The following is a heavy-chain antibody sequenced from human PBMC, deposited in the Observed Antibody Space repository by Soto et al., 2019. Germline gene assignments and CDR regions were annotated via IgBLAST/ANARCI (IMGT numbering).Heavy chain of an antibody. V-gene: IGHV3-30*18. D-gene: IGHD4-17*01. J-gene: IGHJ6*02. CDR2: ISHDGSNK. Sequence: QVNLVESGGGVVQPGRSLRLSCAASGFTFSDYGMHWVRQAPGKGLEWVAAISHDGSNKFYGDSVKGRFTISRDNSKNTLLLQTDSLRDEDTAVYFWAKEARSRAVTATRVYGMDVWGQGTTVAVSS. CDR3: AKEARSRAVTATRVYGMDV. CDR1: GFTFSDYG.